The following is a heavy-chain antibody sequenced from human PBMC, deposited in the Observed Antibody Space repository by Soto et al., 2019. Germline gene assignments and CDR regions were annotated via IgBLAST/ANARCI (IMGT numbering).Heavy chain of an antibody. D-gene: IGHD2-15*01. Sequence: QRQLQESGSGLVKPSQTLSLTCAVSGGSISSDGYSWSWIRQPPGKGLEWIGYIYHSGSTYYNPYHKSRVTIPVDRSKNQVSLKLSSVTCEDTAVYYCARERGGGGKFDPWGQGTLVTFSS. CDR1: GGSISSDGYS. CDR3: ARERGGGGKFDP. J-gene: IGHJ5*02. CDR2: IYHSGST. V-gene: IGHV4-30-2*01.